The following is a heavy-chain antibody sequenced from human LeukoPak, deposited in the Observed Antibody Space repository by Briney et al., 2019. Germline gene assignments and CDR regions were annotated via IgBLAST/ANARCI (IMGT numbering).Heavy chain of an antibody. CDR1: GYTFTGYY. D-gene: IGHD3-3*01. CDR2: INPNSGGT. CDR3: ARQPYYDFWSGYFSDSWFDP. J-gene: IGHJ5*02. Sequence: ASVKVSCKASGYTFTGYYMHWVRQAPGQGLEWMGWINPNSGGTNYAQKFQGRVTMTRDTSISTAYMELSRLRSGDTAVYYCARQPYYDFWSGYFSDSWFDPWGQGTLVTVSS. V-gene: IGHV1-2*02.